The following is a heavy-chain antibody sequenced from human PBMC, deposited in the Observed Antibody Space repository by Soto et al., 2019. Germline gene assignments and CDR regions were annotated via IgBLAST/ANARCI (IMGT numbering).Heavy chain of an antibody. CDR1: GFTFSSYW. D-gene: IGHD3-10*01. CDR2: IKQDGSEK. CDR3: ARDTITYYYGSGSYYIPSGGSYGMDV. V-gene: IGHV3-7*01. J-gene: IGHJ6*02. Sequence: GSLRLSCAASGFTFSSYWMSWVRQAPGKGLEWVANIKQDGSEKYYVDSVKGRFTISRDNAKNSLYLQMNSLRAEDTAVYYCARDTITYYYGSGSYYIPSGGSYGMDVWGQGTTVTVSS.